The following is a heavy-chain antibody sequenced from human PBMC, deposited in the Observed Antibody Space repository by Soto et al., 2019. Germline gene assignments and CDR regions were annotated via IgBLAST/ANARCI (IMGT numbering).Heavy chain of an antibody. J-gene: IGHJ4*02. Sequence: QVQLQQWGAGLLKPSETLSLTCAVYGGSFSGYYWSWIRQPPGKALEWIGEINHSGSTNYNPSLKSRVTISVDTSKNQFSLKLSSVTAADTAVYYCARGSVLRYFDWARRRGYYFDYWGQGTLVTVSS. CDR1: GGSFSGYY. D-gene: IGHD3-9*01. CDR3: ARGSVLRYFDWARRRGYYFDY. V-gene: IGHV4-34*01. CDR2: INHSGST.